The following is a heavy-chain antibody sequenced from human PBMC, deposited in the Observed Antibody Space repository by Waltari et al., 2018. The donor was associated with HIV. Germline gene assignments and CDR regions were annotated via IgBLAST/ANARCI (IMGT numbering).Heavy chain of an antibody. J-gene: IGHJ6*02. CDR2: IKDDGSEK. CDR1: GFTFTNYW. D-gene: IGHD1-26*01. Sequence: EGQLMESGGGLVQSGGSLRLPCAASGFTFTNYWMSWVRQTPGKGLEWVAYIKDDGSEKYYMGSVKCRFTISRDNAKNSMFLQRNSLRAEDTAVYYCARIGTFPHNYAIDFWGQGTTVTVSS. V-gene: IGHV3-7*01. CDR3: ARIGTFPHNYAIDF.